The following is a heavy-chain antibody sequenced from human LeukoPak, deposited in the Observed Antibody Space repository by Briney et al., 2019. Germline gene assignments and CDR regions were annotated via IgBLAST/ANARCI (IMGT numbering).Heavy chain of an antibody. CDR1: GGSISSSSYY. CDR2: IYYSGST. D-gene: IGHD5-24*01. J-gene: IGHJ4*02. CDR3: ARDGYNYFFDY. Sequence: PSETLSLTCTVPGGSISSSSYYWGWIRQPPGKGLEWIGSIYYSGSTYYNPSLKSRVTISVDTSKNQFSLKLSSVTAADTAVYYCARDGYNYFFDYWGQGTLVTVSS. V-gene: IGHV4-39*07.